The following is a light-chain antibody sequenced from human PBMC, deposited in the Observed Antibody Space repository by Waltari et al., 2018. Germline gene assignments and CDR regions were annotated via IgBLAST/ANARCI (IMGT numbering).Light chain of an antibody. V-gene: IGLV3-10*01. CDR3: YSSDSTGLRV. CDR2: EDT. CDR1: ELPSKY. J-gene: IGLJ1*01. Sequence: SYELTQPPSVSVSPGQTARITCSGHELPSKYADWFQQKSGQAPRLVIYEDTKRPPGIPERFSGSSSGTVATLTITGAQVDDEADYYCYSSDSTGLRVFGGGTTVVVL.